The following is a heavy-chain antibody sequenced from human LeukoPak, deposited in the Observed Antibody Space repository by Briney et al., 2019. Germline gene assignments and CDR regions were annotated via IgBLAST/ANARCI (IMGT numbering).Heavy chain of an antibody. CDR2: INTNTGNP. Sequence: ASVKVSCKASGYTFTSYAMNWVRQAPGQGLEWMGWINTNTGNPTYAQGFTGRIVFSLDTSVSTAYLQISSLKAEDTAVYYCARDSKSAAGPPYYYGMDVWGQGTTVTVSS. CDR1: GYTFTSYA. CDR3: ARDSKSAAGPPYYYGMDV. V-gene: IGHV7-4-1*02. D-gene: IGHD6-13*01. J-gene: IGHJ6*02.